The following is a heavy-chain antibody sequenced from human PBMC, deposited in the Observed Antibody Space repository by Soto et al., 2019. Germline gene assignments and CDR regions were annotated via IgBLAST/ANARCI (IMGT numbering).Heavy chain of an antibody. CDR2: INHSGST. J-gene: IGHJ4*02. V-gene: IGHV4-34*01. D-gene: IGHD6-19*01. Sequence: WETLSLTCAVYGGSFSGYYWSWIRQPPGKGLEWIGEINHSGSTNYNPSLKSRVTISVDTSKNQFSLKLSSVTAADTAVYYCARASIAVAGSFGYWGQGTLVTVSS. CDR3: ARASIAVAGSFGY. CDR1: GGSFSGYY.